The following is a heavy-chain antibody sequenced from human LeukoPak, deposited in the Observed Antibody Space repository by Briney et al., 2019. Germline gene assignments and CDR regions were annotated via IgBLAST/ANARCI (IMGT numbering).Heavy chain of an antibody. D-gene: IGHD3-10*01. J-gene: IGHJ3*02. CDR1: GYTFTGYF. CDR3: ATDSGRFGENHDAFDI. Sequence: ASVKVSCKASGYTFTGYFMHWVRQAPGQGLEWMGWVNPNSGGTNYAQKFQGRVTMTRDTSISTAYMELSGLRSDDTAVYYCATDSGRFGENHDAFDIWGQGTMVTVSS. V-gene: IGHV1-2*02. CDR2: VNPNSGGT.